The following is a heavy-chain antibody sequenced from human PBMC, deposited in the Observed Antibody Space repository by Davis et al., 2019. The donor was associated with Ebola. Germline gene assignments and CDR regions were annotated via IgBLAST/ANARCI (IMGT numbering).Heavy chain of an antibody. D-gene: IGHD1-26*01. V-gene: IGHV1-2*02. CDR2: INPNSGGT. CDR3: ARTSGSYYYYGMDV. Sequence: AASVKVSCKASGYTFTGYYMHWVRQAPGQGFEWMGWINPNSGGTNYAQRFQGRVTMTSDTSISTAYMELSRLRSDDTAVYYCARTSGSYYYYGMDVWGQGTTVTVSS. J-gene: IGHJ6*02. CDR1: GYTFTGYY.